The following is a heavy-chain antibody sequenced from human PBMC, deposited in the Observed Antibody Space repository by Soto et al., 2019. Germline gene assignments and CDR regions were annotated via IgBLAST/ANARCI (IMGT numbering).Heavy chain of an antibody. D-gene: IGHD2-15*01. V-gene: IGHV3-30-3*01. CDR1: GFTFSSYA. J-gene: IGHJ4*02. Sequence: QVQLVESGGGVVQPGRSLRLSCAASGFTFSSYAMHWVRQAPGKGLEWVAVILYDGSNKYYADSVKGRFTISRDNSKNTLYLQMNSLRAEDTAVYYCARLAGYCSGGSCYSPPYFDYWGQGTLVTVSS. CDR2: ILYDGSNK. CDR3: ARLAGYCSGGSCYSPPYFDY.